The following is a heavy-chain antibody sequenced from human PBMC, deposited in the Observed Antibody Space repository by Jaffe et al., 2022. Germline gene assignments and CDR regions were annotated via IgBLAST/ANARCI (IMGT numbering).Heavy chain of an antibody. Sequence: EVQLLESGGGLVQPGGSLRLSCAASGFTFSSYAMSWVRQAPGKGLEWVSAISGSGGSTYYADSVKGRFTISRDNSKNTLYLQMNSLRAEDTAVYYCAKDMDYDILTGYYPHYWGQGTLVTVSS. J-gene: IGHJ4*02. CDR3: AKDMDYDILTGYYPHY. CDR2: ISGSGGST. V-gene: IGHV3-23*01. D-gene: IGHD3-9*01. CDR1: GFTFSSYA.